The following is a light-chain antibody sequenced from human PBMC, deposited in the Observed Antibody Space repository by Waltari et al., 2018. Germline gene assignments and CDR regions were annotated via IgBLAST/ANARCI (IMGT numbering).Light chain of an antibody. Sequence: CRASQSVSSNLAWYQQKPGQAPRLLIYGASTRATGIPARFSGSGSGTEFTLTISSLQSEDFAVYYCQQYNNWPPSYTFGQGTKLEIK. V-gene: IGKV3-15*01. CDR2: GAS. CDR3: QQYNNWPPSYT. CDR1: QSVSSN. J-gene: IGKJ2*01.